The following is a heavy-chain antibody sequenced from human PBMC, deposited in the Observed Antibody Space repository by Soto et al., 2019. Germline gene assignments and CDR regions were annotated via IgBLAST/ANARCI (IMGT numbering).Heavy chain of an antibody. D-gene: IGHD3-3*01. Sequence: PGGSLGLSCAASGFTFSSYGMHWVRQAPGKGLEWVAVISYDGSNKYYADSVKGRFTISRDNSKNTLYLQMNSLRAKDTAVYYCAKDVESYYDFWSGYVWFDPWGQGTLVTVSS. V-gene: IGHV3-30*18. J-gene: IGHJ5*02. CDR1: GFTFSSYG. CDR3: AKDVESYYDFWSGYVWFDP. CDR2: ISYDGSNK.